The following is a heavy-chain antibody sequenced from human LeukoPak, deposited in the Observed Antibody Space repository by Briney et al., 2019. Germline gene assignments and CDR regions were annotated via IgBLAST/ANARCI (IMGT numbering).Heavy chain of an antibody. CDR3: ATTPRGGSYYFDN. Sequence: ASVKVSCKVSGDTLTELSMHWVRQAPGKGLEWMGGFDPEDGETIYAQKFQGRVTMTEDTSTDTAYMELSSLRSEDTAVYYCATTPRGGSYYFDNWGQGTLVTVSS. CDR2: FDPEDGET. CDR1: GDTLTELS. V-gene: IGHV1-24*01. J-gene: IGHJ4*02. D-gene: IGHD1-26*01.